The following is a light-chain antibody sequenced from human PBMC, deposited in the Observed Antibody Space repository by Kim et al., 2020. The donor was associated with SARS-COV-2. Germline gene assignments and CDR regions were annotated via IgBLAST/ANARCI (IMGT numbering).Light chain of an antibody. Sequence: RVTASGPGSSSNIGAVYDGHWYQQLPGTAPKRLIYGNSNRPSGVPDRFSGSKSGTSASLAITGLQAEDEADYYCQSYDSSLSGYVFGTGTKVTVL. CDR2: GNS. J-gene: IGLJ1*01. CDR1: SSNIGAVYD. V-gene: IGLV1-40*01. CDR3: QSYDSSLSGYV.